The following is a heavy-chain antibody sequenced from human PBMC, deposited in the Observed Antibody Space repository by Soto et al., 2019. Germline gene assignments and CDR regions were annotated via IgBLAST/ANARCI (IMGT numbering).Heavy chain of an antibody. CDR1: GYPFTTYG. J-gene: IGHJ4*02. CDR2: ISAYSANT. CDR3: ARETITMMLD. D-gene: IGHD3-22*01. Sequence: GDSGKVSCKACGYPFTTYGISLVRQAPGQGLEWMGWISAYSANTNYAQILQGRVTMTTDTSTSTAYMELRSLTSDDTALYYCARETITMMLDWGQGTMVTVSS. V-gene: IGHV1-18*01.